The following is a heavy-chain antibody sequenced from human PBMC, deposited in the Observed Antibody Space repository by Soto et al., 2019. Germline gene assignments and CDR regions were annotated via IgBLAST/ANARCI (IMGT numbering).Heavy chain of an antibody. D-gene: IGHD4-4*01. Sequence: SETLSITCTVSGGSISSGDYYWSWIRQPPGKGLERVGYIYNSGSTYYNQSLKRRVNISVDKSKKQLSLKLSYETAADTAVFYCARALYSSFPRYYYYGMDVWGQGTTVT. CDR1: GGSISSGDYY. J-gene: IGHJ6*02. CDR3: ARALYSSFPRYYYYGMDV. V-gene: IGHV4-30-4*02. CDR2: IYNSGST.